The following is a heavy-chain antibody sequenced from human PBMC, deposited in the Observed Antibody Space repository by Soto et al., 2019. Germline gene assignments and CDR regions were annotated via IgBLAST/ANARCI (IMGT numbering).Heavy chain of an antibody. CDR2: ISYSGRT. CDR3: ARRRASDYGGNHHPYYFDR. V-gene: IGHV4-39*01. Sequence: TLSLTCTVSGASIITDNYFWVWIRQSPRRGLELIGSISYSGRTYDNPSLQSRVTISIDASKYQFSLKLTSVTTADTAVYYCARRRASDYGGNHHPYYFDRWGQGALVTVSS. CDR1: GASIITDNYF. J-gene: IGHJ4*02. D-gene: IGHD4-17*01.